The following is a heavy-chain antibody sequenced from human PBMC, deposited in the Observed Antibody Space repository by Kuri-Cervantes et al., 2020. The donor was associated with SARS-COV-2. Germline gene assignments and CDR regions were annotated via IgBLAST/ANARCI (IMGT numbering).Heavy chain of an antibody. D-gene: IGHD6-13*01. J-gene: IGHJ4*02. Sequence: ASVKVSCKASGYTFSSYDINWVRQATGQGLEWMGWMNPNSGNTGYAQKFQGRVTITRNTSISTAYMELSSLRSEDTAVYYCARSRGESSTWYYFDYWGQGTLVTVSS. V-gene: IGHV1-8*03. CDR3: ARSRGESSTWYYFDY. CDR1: GYTFSSYD. CDR2: MNPNSGNT.